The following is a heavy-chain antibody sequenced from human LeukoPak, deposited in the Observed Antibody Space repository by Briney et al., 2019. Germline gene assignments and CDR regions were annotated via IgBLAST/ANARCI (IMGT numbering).Heavy chain of an antibody. CDR1: GGSISSYY. CDR2: IYYSGST. CDR3: AAGGWHTGGDY. Sequence: SETLSLTCTVPGGSISSYYWSWIRQPPGEGLEWIGYIYYSGSTNYNPSLKSRVTISVDTSKNQFSLKLSSVTAADTAVYYCAAGGWHTGGDYGGQGTLVTVSS. J-gene: IGHJ4*02. D-gene: IGHD6-19*01. V-gene: IGHV4-59*01.